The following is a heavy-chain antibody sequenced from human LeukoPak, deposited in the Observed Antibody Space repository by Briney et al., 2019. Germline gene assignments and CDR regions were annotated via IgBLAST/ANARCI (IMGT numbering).Heavy chain of an antibody. D-gene: IGHD6-19*01. Sequence: GGSLRLSCTASVFTFSSYAMSWVRQAPGKGLEWVSAISGSGGSTYYADSVKGRFTISRDNSKNTLYLQMNSLRAEDTAVYYCAKDGYSSGWKDYWGQGTLVTVSS. V-gene: IGHV3-23*01. CDR3: AKDGYSSGWKDY. J-gene: IGHJ4*02. CDR2: ISGSGGST. CDR1: VFTFSSYA.